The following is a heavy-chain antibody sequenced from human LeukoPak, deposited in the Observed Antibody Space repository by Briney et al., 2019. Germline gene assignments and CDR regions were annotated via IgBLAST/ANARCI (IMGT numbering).Heavy chain of an antibody. J-gene: IGHJ6*03. D-gene: IGHD5-12*01. CDR1: GGSISSSNW. V-gene: IGHV4-4*02. Sequence: SGTLSLTCAVSGGSISSSNWWSWVRQPPGKGLEWIGEIYHSGSTYYNPSLKSRVTISVDTSKNQFSLKLSSVTAADTAVYYCARASISYDPYYYYYMDVWGKGTTVTVSS. CDR2: IYHSGST. CDR3: ARASISYDPYYYYYMDV.